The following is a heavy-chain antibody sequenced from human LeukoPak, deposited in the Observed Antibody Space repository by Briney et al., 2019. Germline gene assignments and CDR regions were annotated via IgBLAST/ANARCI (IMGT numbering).Heavy chain of an antibody. CDR1: GVSMRNHY. J-gene: IGHJ4*02. Sequence: SETLSLTCTVSGVSMRNHYWSWIRQPPGKGQEWIGYIYDSETTNYNPSLKSRFTMSLDTSKNQFSLKLSSVTAAYTALYYCATRPGGSTWHGVFDFWSRGTLVTVSS. D-gene: IGHD6-13*01. CDR2: IYDSETT. V-gene: IGHV4-59*11. CDR3: ATRPGGSTWHGVFDF.